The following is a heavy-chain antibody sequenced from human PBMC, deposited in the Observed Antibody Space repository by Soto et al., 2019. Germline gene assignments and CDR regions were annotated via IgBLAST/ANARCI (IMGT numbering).Heavy chain of an antibody. Sequence: QVQLQESGPGLVKPSQTLSLTCTVSGGSISSGGYYWSWIRQHPGKGLEWIGYIYYSGSTYYNPALQSRVTISVDTSNHQFSLKLGSVTAADTAVYYCARSGYSYGPNPLLSWGQGTLVTVSS. J-gene: IGHJ5*02. V-gene: IGHV4-31*03. CDR2: IYYSGST. CDR1: GGSISSGGYY. D-gene: IGHD5-18*01. CDR3: ARSGYSYGPNPLLS.